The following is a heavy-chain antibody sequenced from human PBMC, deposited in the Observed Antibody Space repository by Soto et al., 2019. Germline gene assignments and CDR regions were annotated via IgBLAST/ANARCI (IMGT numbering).Heavy chain of an antibody. CDR2: VYDNGRP. J-gene: IGHJ4*02. V-gene: IGHV4-59*01. CDR1: GGSISVYY. Sequence: NPSETLSLTCTISGGSISVYYWSWIRQSPRRGLEWIGYVYDNGRPYYSPSLKSRVTISADTSKNQISLKLTSATAADTAVYYCARGVGSSPPRYWGRGTLVTVSS. D-gene: IGHD3-9*01. CDR3: ARGVGSSPPRY.